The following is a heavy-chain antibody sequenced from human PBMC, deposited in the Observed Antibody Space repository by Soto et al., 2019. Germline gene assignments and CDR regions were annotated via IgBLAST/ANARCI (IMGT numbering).Heavy chain of an antibody. J-gene: IGHJ3*02. CDR2: INSDGSTT. CDR3: ARGLAVAGNAFDI. Sequence: GGSLRLSCAASGFTFSRHWMHWVRQAPGKGLVWVSRINSDGSTTNYADSVKGRFTLSRDNAENTLYLQMNSLRAEDTAVYYCARGLAVAGNAFDIWGHGTMVTVSS. D-gene: IGHD6-19*01. V-gene: IGHV3-74*01. CDR1: GFTFSRHW.